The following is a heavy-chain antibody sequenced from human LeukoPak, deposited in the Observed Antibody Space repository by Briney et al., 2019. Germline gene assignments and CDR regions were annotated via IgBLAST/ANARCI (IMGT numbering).Heavy chain of an antibody. CDR3: AKDRSSGWYIGYYFDY. CDR2: ISGSGGST. CDR1: GFTFSSYW. Sequence: GSLRLSCAASGFTFSSYWMSWVRQAPGKGLEWVSAISGSGGSTYYADSVKGRFTISRDNSKNTLYLQMNSLRAEDTAVYYCAKDRSSGWYIGYYFDYWGQGTLVTVSS. J-gene: IGHJ4*02. D-gene: IGHD6-19*01. V-gene: IGHV3-23*01.